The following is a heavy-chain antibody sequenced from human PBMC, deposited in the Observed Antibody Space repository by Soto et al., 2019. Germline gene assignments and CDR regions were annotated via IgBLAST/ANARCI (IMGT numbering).Heavy chain of an antibody. CDR3: ARSPNYYYYGFDV. CDR1: GGSASSGDYF. Sequence: SETLSLTCTVSGGSASSGDYFWSWLRQSPGKRLEWIAYIYYSGSTNYNPSLKSRATISVDTSKSQVSLTLTSMTAADAALYYCARSPNYYYYGFDVWGQGTAVTVSS. V-gene: IGHV4-61*08. CDR2: IYYSGST. J-gene: IGHJ6*02. D-gene: IGHD3-10*01.